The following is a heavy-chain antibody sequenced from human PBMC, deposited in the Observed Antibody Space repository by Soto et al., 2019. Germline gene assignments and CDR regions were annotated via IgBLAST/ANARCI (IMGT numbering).Heavy chain of an antibody. Sequence: QLQLQESGSGLVKPSQTLSLTFAVSGGSISSGGYSWSWIRQPPGKGLEWIGYIYHSGSTYSNPSLKSRVTMSVDRSKTQFYLKLSSVTAADTAVYYCARGQVVAAQHWGQGTLVTVSS. D-gene: IGHD2-15*01. CDR1: GGSISSGGYS. V-gene: IGHV4-30-2*01. J-gene: IGHJ4*02. CDR3: ARGQVVAAQH. CDR2: IYHSGST.